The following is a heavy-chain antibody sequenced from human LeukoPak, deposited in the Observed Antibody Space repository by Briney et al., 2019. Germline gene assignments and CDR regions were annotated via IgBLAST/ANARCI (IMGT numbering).Heavy chain of an antibody. V-gene: IGHV4-59*08. D-gene: IGHD6-19*01. CDR3: ARSIPTFGTAVAGYHFFDY. Sequence: PSETLSLTCIVSGGSIRSYYWSWIRQSPGKGLEWIGYVYHSGSTNYNPSLKSRVTISVDTSENQFSLRLSSVTAADTAMYYCARSIPTFGTAVAGYHFFDYWGQGTLVTVSS. CDR1: GGSIRSYY. J-gene: IGHJ4*02. CDR2: VYHSGST.